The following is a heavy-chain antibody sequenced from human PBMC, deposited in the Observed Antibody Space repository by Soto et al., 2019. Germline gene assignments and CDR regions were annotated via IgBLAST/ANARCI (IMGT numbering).Heavy chain of an antibody. V-gene: IGHV3-23*01. CDR3: AKDKGMVVAATIDY. D-gene: IGHD2-15*01. Sequence: EVQLLESGGGLVQPGGSLRLSCAASGFTFSSYAMSWVRQAPGKGLEWVSAISGSGGSTYYADSAKGRFTISRDNSKNTLYLQMNSLRAEDTAVYDCAKDKGMVVAATIDYWGQGTLVTVSS. CDR2: ISGSGGST. J-gene: IGHJ4*02. CDR1: GFTFSSYA.